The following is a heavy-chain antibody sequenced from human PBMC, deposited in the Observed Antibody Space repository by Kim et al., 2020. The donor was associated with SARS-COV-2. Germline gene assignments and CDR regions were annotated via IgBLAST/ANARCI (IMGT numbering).Heavy chain of an antibody. V-gene: IGHV4-59*01. CDR1: GDSISNY. CDR3: ARRDSNGYYSP. J-gene: IGHJ5*02. CDR2: IYYTGNS. D-gene: IGHD3-22*01. Sequence: SETLSLTCTASGDSISNYWSWFRQPPGKGLEWIGYIYYTGNSNYNPSLESRVSISIDTSKNQFSLHLTSVTAADTAMYYCARRDSNGYYSPWGQGTLVTVSS.